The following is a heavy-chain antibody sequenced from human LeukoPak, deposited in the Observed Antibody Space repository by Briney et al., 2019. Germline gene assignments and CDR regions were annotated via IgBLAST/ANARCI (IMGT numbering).Heavy chain of an antibody. D-gene: IGHD3-22*01. Sequence: GGSLRLSCAASGFAFSSYGMHWVRQAPGKGLEWVAVIWYDGSNKYYADSVKGRFTISRDNSKNTLYLQMNSLRAEDTAVYYCARDGVRYYDSSRALGAFDIWGQGTMVTVSS. V-gene: IGHV3-33*01. J-gene: IGHJ3*02. CDR1: GFAFSSYG. CDR2: IWYDGSNK. CDR3: ARDGVRYYDSSRALGAFDI.